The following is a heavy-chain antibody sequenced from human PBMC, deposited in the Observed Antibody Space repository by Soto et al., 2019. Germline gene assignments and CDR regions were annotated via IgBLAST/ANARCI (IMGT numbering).Heavy chain of an antibody. CDR2: LKHSEST. Sequence: SETLSLTCAVVGGSFSEFNWSWIRQPPGKGLEWIGALKHSESTDYNPSLKSRASMCVDTSKHQFSLRVPCLTDPDTAVYYCARVAGSRSVVVTAIHFDYWGRGTLVTVSS. J-gene: IGHJ4*02. CDR1: GGSFSEFN. D-gene: IGHD2-21*02. V-gene: IGHV4-34*01. CDR3: ARVAGSRSVVVTAIHFDY.